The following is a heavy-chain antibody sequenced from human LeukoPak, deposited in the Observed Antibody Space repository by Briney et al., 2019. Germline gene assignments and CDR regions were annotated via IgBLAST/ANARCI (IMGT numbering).Heavy chain of an antibody. D-gene: IGHD3-3*01. CDR1: GYTLTELS. Sequence: ASVKVSCKVSGYTLTELSMHWVRQAPGKGLEWMGGFDPEDGETIYAQKFQGRVTMTEDTSTDTAYMELSSLRSEDTAVYYCAIGNYDFWSGHFDYWGQGTLVTVSS. V-gene: IGHV1-24*01. J-gene: IGHJ4*02. CDR3: AIGNYDFWSGHFDY. CDR2: FDPEDGET.